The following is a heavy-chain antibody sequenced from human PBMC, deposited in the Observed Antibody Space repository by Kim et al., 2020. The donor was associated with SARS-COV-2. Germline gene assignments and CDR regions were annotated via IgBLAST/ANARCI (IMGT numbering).Heavy chain of an antibody. CDR2: INPNSGGT. J-gene: IGHJ4*02. CDR1: GYTFTGYY. Sequence: ASVKVSCKASGYTFTGYYMHWVRQAPGQGLEWMGWINPNSGGTNYAQKFQGRVTMTRDTSISTAYMELSRLRSDDTAVYYCARPFRGTMRYSSSSSATTFDYWGQGTLVTVSS. D-gene: IGHD6-6*01. V-gene: IGHV1-2*02. CDR3: ARPFRGTMRYSSSSSATTFDY.